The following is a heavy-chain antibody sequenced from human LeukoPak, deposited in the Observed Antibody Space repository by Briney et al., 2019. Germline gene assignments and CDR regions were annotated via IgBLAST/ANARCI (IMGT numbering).Heavy chain of an antibody. CDR1: GFSFSDYG. V-gene: IGHV3-30*03. CDR2: ISYDGGHK. J-gene: IGHJ4*02. D-gene: IGHD3-9*01. Sequence: GGSLRLSCAASGFSFSDYGMHWVRQAPVKGLEWVALISYDGGHKYYRDSVKGRFTISRNNSNNTLFPQMNDLSAEDSAVYYCARGDHFTGYLQYYFDQWGQGTLVTVSS. CDR3: ARGDHFTGYLQYYFDQ.